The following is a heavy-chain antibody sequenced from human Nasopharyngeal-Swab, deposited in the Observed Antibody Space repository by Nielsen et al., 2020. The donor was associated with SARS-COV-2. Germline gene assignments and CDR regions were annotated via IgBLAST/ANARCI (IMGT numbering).Heavy chain of an antibody. V-gene: IGHV3-30*18. CDR1: GFIFSAYW. J-gene: IGHJ4*02. CDR3: AKVRDGYNQGFDY. CDR2: ISYDGNNK. D-gene: IGHD5-24*01. Sequence: GESLKISCAASGFIFSAYWMNWVRQAPGKGLEWVAVISYDGNNKYYADSVKGRFTISRDNSKNTLYLQMDSLRAEDTAVYYCAKVRDGYNQGFDYWGQGTLVTVSS.